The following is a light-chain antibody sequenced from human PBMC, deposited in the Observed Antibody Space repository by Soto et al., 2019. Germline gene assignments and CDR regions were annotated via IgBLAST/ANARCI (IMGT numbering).Light chain of an antibody. CDR2: KAS. CDR3: QQYNSCSRT. CDR1: QSISSW. J-gene: IGKJ2*01. V-gene: IGKV1-5*03. Sequence: DIRMTHSPSTLSASVGDRVTITCRASQSISSWLAWYQQKPGKAPKLLIYKASSLESGVPSRFSRSGSGKEFTLTISSLQPDDFATYSCQQYNSCSRTFGQGIKVEIX.